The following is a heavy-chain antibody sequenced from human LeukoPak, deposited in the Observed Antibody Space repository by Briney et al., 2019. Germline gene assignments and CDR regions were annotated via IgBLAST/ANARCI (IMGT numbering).Heavy chain of an antibody. CDR1: GYTFTAYY. J-gene: IGHJ5*01. CDR3: ARPGYCSGGSCSDWFDS. CDR2: IDPNSAGT. D-gene: IGHD2-15*01. Sequence: GASVKVSCKPPGYTFTAYYVHWMRQAPGQGLEWMGWIDPNSAGTNFAQKFQGRVSMTRDTSINTAYLELSRLRSDDTAVYYCARPGYCSGGSCSDWFDSWGQGTLVTVSS. V-gene: IGHV1-2*02.